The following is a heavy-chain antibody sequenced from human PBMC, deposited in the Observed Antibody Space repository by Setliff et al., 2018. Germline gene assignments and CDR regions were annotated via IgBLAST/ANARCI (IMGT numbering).Heavy chain of an antibody. CDR1: GGTFSSYA. D-gene: IGHD5-18*01. CDR2: IIPIFGTA. Sequence: SVKVSCKASGGTFSSYAISWVRQAPGQGLEWMGGIIPIFGTANYAQKFQGRVTMTTDTSTSTAYMELRSLRSDDTAVYYCARVRLGLPMVDYWGQGTQVTVSS. CDR3: ARVRLGLPMVDY. J-gene: IGHJ4*02. V-gene: IGHV1-69*05.